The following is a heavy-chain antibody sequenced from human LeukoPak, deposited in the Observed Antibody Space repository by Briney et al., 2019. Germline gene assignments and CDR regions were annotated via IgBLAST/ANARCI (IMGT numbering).Heavy chain of an antibody. Sequence: GRSLRLSCAASGFIFSSYGMHWVRQAPGKGLEWVAVISYDGRNKYYADSVKGRFTISRDNSKNTLYLQMNSLRAEDTAVYYCAKPEWGGGNQGEYFQHWGQGSLVTVSS. J-gene: IGHJ1*01. CDR1: GFIFSSYG. CDR3: AKPEWGGGNQGEYFQH. CDR2: ISYDGRNK. V-gene: IGHV3-30*18. D-gene: IGHD4-23*01.